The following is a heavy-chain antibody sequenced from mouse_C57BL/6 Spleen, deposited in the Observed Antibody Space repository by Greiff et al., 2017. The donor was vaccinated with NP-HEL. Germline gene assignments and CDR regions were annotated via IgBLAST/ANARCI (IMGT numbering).Heavy chain of an antibody. J-gene: IGHJ1*03. Sequence: EVKLEESGPGLVKPSQSLSLTCSVTGYSITSGYYWNWIRQFPGNKLEWMGYISYDGSNNYNPSLKNRISITRDTSKNQFFLKLNSVTTEDTATYYCASYGYYVYFDVWGTGTTVTVSS. CDR2: ISYDGSN. CDR1: GYSITSGYY. D-gene: IGHD2-3*01. V-gene: IGHV3-6*01. CDR3: ASYGYYVYFDV.